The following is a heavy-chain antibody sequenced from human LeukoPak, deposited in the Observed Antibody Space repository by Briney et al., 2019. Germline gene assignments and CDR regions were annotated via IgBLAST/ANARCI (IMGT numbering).Heavy chain of an antibody. CDR3: AGLWFGETLFDY. D-gene: IGHD3-10*01. V-gene: IGHV4-34*01. CDR1: GGSFSGYY. Sequence: SVTLSLTCAVYGGSFSGYYWSWIRQPPGQGLEGIGEINHSGSTNYHPSLKSRVTISVDTSKNQFSLKLSSVTAADTAVYYCAGLWFGETLFDYWGQGTLVTVSS. J-gene: IGHJ4*02. CDR2: INHSGST.